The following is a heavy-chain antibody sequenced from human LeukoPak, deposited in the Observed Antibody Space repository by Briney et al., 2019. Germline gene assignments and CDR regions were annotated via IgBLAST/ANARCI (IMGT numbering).Heavy chain of an antibody. V-gene: IGHV4-34*01. CDR2: INHSGST. D-gene: IGHD2/OR15-2a*01. J-gene: IGHJ6*03. CDR1: GGSFSTYY. CDR3: ARDFDYYFYYMDV. Sequence: PSETLSLTCAVYGGSFSTYYWSWIRQPPGKGLEWIGEINHSGSTNYNPSLKSRVTISVDTSKNQFSLKLSSVTAADTAVYYCARDFDYYFYYMDVWGKGTTVTVSS.